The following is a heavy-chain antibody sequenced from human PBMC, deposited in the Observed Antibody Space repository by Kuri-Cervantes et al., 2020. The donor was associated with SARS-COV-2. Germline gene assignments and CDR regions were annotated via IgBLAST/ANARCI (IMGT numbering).Heavy chain of an antibody. J-gene: IGHJ6*03. V-gene: IGHV4-34*01. Sequence: SQTLSLTCAVYGGSFSGYYWNWMRQSPGKGLEWIGEVNHRGSTNYNPSLKSRVTISVDTSSKQFSLNLGAVTAADTAVYYCARAYGFLRYIYYMDVWGRGTTVTVSS. CDR3: ARAYGFLRYIYYMDV. CDR1: GGSFSGYY. D-gene: IGHD4-17*01. CDR2: VNHRGST.